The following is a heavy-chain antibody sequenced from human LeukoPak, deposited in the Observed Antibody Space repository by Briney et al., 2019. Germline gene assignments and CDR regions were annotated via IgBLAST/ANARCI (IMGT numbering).Heavy chain of an antibody. Sequence: PGGSLRLSCAASGFTVSSNYMSWVRQAPGKGLEWVSVIYSSGSTYYADSVKGRFTISRDNSKNTLYLQMNSLRAEDTAVYYCARGPHDYGECYDPWGQGTLVSVSS. CDR3: ARGPHDYGECYDP. CDR1: GFTVSSNY. D-gene: IGHD4-17*01. V-gene: IGHV3-53*01. J-gene: IGHJ5*02. CDR2: IYSSGST.